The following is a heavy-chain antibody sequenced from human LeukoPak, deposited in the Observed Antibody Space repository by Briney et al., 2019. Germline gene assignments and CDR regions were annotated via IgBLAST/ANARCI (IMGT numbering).Heavy chain of an antibody. CDR3: ARSEGIAARFRY. D-gene: IGHD6-6*01. CDR1: GGSFSGYY. J-gene: IGHJ4*02. V-gene: IGHV4-34*01. CDR2: INHSGST. Sequence: SETLSLTCAVYGGSFSGYYWSWIRQPPGKGLEWIGEINHSGSTNYNPSLKSRVTISVDTSKNQFSLKLSSVTAADTAVYYCARSEGIAARFRYWGRGTLVTVSS.